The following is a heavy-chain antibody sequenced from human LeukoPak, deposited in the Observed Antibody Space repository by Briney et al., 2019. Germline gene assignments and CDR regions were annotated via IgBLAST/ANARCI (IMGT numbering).Heavy chain of an antibody. CDR3: ARRPGYCSGGSCHGWFDP. V-gene: IGHV5-51*01. Sequence: GESLKISCKGSGYSFTSYWIGRGRQMPGKGLEWMGIIYPGDSDTRYSPSFQGQVTISADKSISTAYLQWSSLKASDTAMYYCARRPGYCSGGSCHGWFDPWGQGTLVTVSS. CDR1: GYSFTSYW. CDR2: IYPGDSDT. J-gene: IGHJ5*02. D-gene: IGHD2-15*01.